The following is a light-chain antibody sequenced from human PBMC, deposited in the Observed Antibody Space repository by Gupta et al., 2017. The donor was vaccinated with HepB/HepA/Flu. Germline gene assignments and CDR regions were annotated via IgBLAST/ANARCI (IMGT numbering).Light chain of an antibody. CDR3: SSYSSISTVI. CDR1: SSDVAGYNY. Sequence: QSALTQPAPVSGSPGQSITISCTGTSSDVAGYNYVSWYQQHPGKAPKLLIYDVTNRPSGVSNRFSGSKSGNTASLTISGLQAEDEGDYYCSSYSSISTVIFGGGTELTVL. V-gene: IGLV2-14*03. J-gene: IGLJ2*01. CDR2: DVT.